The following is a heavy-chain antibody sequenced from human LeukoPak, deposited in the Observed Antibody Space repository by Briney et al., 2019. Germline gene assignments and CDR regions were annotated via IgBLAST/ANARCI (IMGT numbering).Heavy chain of an antibody. CDR3: ARDHFDWVGDFDY. CDR2: IGKDGTDK. D-gene: IGHD3-9*01. CDR1: GFAFSSYW. J-gene: IGHJ4*02. V-gene: IGHV3-7*03. Sequence: GGSLRLSCVASGFAFSSYWMSWVRQAPGKGLEWVALIGKDGTDKYYVDSVKGRFTISRDNAKNSLYLQMNSLRAEDTAVYYCARDHFDWVGDFDYWGQGALVTVSS.